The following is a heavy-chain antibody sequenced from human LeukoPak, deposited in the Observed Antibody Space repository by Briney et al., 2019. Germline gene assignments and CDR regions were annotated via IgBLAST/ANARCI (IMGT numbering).Heavy chain of an antibody. CDR3: ARDSQRGYSYGLDY. Sequence: SVKVSCKASGGTFSSYAISWVRQAPGQGLEWMGRIIPIFGTANYAQRFQGRATITTDESTSTAYMELSSLRSEDTAVYYCARDSQRGYSYGLDYWGQGTLVTVSS. V-gene: IGHV1-69*05. D-gene: IGHD5-18*01. J-gene: IGHJ4*02. CDR2: IIPIFGTA. CDR1: GGTFSSYA.